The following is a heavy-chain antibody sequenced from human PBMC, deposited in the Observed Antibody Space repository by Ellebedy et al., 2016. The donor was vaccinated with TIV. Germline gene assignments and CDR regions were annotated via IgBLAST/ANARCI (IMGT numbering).Heavy chain of an antibody. Sequence: ASVKVSCKASGYTFTSYGISWVRQAPGQGLEWMGWISAYSGYTTYAQKFQGRVTMTRDTSISTAYMELSRLRSDDTAVYYCARGLAVAGTSHYWGQGTLVTVSS. CDR1: GYTFTSYG. CDR3: ARGLAVAGTSHY. CDR2: ISAYSGYT. V-gene: IGHV1-18*04. D-gene: IGHD6-19*01. J-gene: IGHJ4*02.